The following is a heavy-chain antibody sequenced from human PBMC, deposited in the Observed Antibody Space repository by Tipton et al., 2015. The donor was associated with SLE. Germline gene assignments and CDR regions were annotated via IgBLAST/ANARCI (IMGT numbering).Heavy chain of an antibody. V-gene: IGHV4-38-2*01. Sequence: TLSLTCAVSGYSITSGDYWGWIRQPPGKGLEWVGSLYHRGSTYYNSSLKSRVTISTDTSKNEIYLKLTSVTATDTAVYFCARGPYDSTWRNGWFDPWGQGTLVTVSS. D-gene: IGHD6-13*01. J-gene: IGHJ5*02. CDR3: ARGPYDSTWRNGWFDP. CDR2: LYHRGST. CDR1: GYSITSGDY.